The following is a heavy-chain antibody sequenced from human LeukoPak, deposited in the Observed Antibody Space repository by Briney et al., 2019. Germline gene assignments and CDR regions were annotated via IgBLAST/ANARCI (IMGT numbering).Heavy chain of an antibody. CDR1: GCIFSSYW. V-gene: IGHV3-7*01. CDR2: IKQHGSEK. D-gene: IGHD4-17*01. CDR3: ARVRGDYYMDV. Sequence: GGSLRLSCAASGCIFSSYWMTWVRQAPGKGLEWVANIKQHGSEKYYVDSVKGRFTISRDNAKNSLYLQMNSLRAEDTAVYYCARVRGDYYMDVWGKGTTVTVSS. J-gene: IGHJ6*03.